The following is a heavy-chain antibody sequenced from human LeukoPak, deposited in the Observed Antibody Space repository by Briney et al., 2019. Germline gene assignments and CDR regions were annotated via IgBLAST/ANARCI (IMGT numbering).Heavy chain of an antibody. CDR2: ITNGGATT. CDR3: ARDVNYYDRGGYSEH. V-gene: IGHV3-23*01. CDR1: GFTFGSYA. D-gene: IGHD3-22*01. Sequence: GGSLRLSCVASGFTFGSYAMSWVRQAPGKGLEWVSIITNGGATTYYADSVRGRFTISRDNSENTLYLQMNSLRGEDTAVYYCARDVNYYDRGGYSEHWGQGTLVTVSS. J-gene: IGHJ1*01.